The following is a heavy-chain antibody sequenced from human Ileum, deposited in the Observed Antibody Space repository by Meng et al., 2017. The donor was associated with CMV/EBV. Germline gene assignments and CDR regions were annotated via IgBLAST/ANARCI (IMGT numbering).Heavy chain of an antibody. V-gene: IGHV4-39*07. J-gene: IGHJ4*02. CDR1: GGSISSDNHY. CDR3: TRQDYSNYAGI. Sequence: QLQLKESGQRLVKPSETLSLPCTVPGGSISSDNHYWGWLRQTPGKGLEWIGSVYYRGSVFYNTSLKGRVTTSIDTSENQFSLKLSSVTAADTAVYYCTRQDYSNYAGIWGQGTLVTVSS. D-gene: IGHD4-11*01. CDR2: VYYRGSV.